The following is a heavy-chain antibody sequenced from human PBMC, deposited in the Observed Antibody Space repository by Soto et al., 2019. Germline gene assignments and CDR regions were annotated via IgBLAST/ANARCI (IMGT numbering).Heavy chain of an antibody. CDR3: ARDLGLWFGELGYMDV. CDR2: IWYDGSNK. D-gene: IGHD3-10*01. Sequence: GGSLRLSCAASGFTFSSYGMHWVRQAPGKGLEWVAVIWYDGSNKYYADSVKGRFTISRDNSKNTLYLQMNSLRAEDTAVYYCARDLGLWFGELGYMDVWGKGTTVTVSS. V-gene: IGHV3-33*01. CDR1: GFTFSSYG. J-gene: IGHJ6*03.